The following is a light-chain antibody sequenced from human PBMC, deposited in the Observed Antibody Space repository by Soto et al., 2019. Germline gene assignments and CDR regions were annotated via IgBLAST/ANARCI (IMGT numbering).Light chain of an antibody. V-gene: IGKV3D-7*01. CDR1: QSVSAGY. J-gene: IGKJ5*01. Sequence: EIVLTQSPGTLSFSPGESATLSCRASQSVSAGYFAWYQQKPGQAPRLLIYGASTRATGIPARFSGSGSGTDFTLTFRSLKPEDFETYYCQQANSFPLTFGQGTRLEIK. CDR2: GAS. CDR3: QQANSFPLT.